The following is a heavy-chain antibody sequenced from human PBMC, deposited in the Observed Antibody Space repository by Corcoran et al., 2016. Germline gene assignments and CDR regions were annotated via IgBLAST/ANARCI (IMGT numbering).Heavy chain of an antibody. Sequence: EVQLVESGGGLVKPGGSLRLSCAASGFTFSSYSMNWVRQAPGKGLGWVSSISSSSRNIDYADSVKGRFTISRDNAKNSLYLQMNSLRAEDTAVYYCARDSTDFDYWGQGTLVTVSS. CDR2: ISSSSRNI. V-gene: IGHV3-21*01. CDR3: ARDSTDFDY. CDR1: GFTFSSYS. J-gene: IGHJ4*02.